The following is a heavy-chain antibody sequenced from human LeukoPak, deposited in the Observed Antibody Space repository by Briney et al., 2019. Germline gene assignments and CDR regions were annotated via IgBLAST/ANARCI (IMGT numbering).Heavy chain of an antibody. V-gene: IGHV3-21*01. Sequence: PGGSLRLSCAASGFTFSSYSMNWVRQAPGKVLEWVSSISSSSSYIYYADSVKGRFTISRDNAKNSLYLQMNSLRAEDTAVYYCARAAYDYVWGSYRQPFDYWGQGTLVTVSS. CDR1: GFTFSSYS. CDR2: ISSSSSYI. J-gene: IGHJ4*02. D-gene: IGHD3-16*02. CDR3: ARAAYDYVWGSYRQPFDY.